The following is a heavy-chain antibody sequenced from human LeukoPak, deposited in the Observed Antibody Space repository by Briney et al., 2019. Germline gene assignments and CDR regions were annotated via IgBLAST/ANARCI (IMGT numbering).Heavy chain of an antibody. CDR1: GYTFTSYY. CDR2: INPSGGST. V-gene: IGHV1-46*01. CDR3: ARAPFGGYVFFRY. Sequence: GASVKVSCRASGYTFTSYYMHWVRQAPGEGLEWMGIINPSGGSTSYAQKFQGRVTMTRDTSTSTVYMELSSLRSEDTAVYYCARAPFGGYVFFRYWGQGTLVTVSS. J-gene: IGHJ4*02. D-gene: IGHD5-12*01.